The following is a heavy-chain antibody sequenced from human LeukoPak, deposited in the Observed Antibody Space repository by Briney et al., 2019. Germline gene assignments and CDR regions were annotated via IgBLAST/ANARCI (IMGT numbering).Heavy chain of an antibody. D-gene: IGHD1-26*01. CDR3: ARDFGGAVDY. V-gene: IGHV3-48*04. Sequence: GGSLRLSCAASGFTFSSYSMNWVRQAPGKGLEWVSYISSSSSTIYYADSVKGRFTISRDNAKNSLYLQMNSLRAEDTAVYYCARDFGGAVDYWGQGTLVTVSS. CDR1: GFTFSSYS. J-gene: IGHJ4*02. CDR2: ISSSSSTI.